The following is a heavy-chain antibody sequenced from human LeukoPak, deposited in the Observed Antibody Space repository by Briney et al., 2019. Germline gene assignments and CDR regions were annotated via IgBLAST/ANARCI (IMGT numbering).Heavy chain of an antibody. J-gene: IGHJ5*01. CDR2: IVGSGGTT. V-gene: IGHV3-23*01. CDR1: GFSFSNSG. Sequence: GGSLRLSCVASGFSFSNSGMGWVRQAPGKGLECVSLIVGSGGTTDYADSVRGRFTISRDNSKNTVYLQMNSLRVDDTAVYYCVRGGTYWTVSWGQGTLVNVS. CDR3: VRGGTYWTVS.